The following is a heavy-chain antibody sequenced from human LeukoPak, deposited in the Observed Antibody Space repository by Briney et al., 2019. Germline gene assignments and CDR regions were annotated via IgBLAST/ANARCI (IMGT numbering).Heavy chain of an antibody. V-gene: IGHV3-23*01. D-gene: IGHD1-14*01. CDR1: GFTFSSYA. Sequence: GGSLRLSCEASGFTFSSYAMSWVRQAPGKGLEWVSGIGGSGGGTYYADSVKGRFTISRDNSKNTLYLQMNSLRAEDTAVYYCAKDKGAVTGTFDYWGQGTLVTVSS. CDR3: AKDKGAVTGTFDY. J-gene: IGHJ4*02. CDR2: IGGSGGGT.